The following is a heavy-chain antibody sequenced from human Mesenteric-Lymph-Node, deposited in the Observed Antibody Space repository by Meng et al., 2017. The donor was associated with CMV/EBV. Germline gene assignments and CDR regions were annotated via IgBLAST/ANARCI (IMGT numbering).Heavy chain of an antibody. Sequence: GGSLRLSCAASGFTVSSNYMSWVRQAPGKGLEWVSVIYSGYSTYDADSVKGRFIISRDNSKNTLYLQMTSLRAEDTAVYYCAKHPIPTENTDLFDYWGQGTLVTVSS. CDR1: GFTVSSNY. V-gene: IGHV3-53*01. D-gene: IGHD2/OR15-2a*01. CDR3: AKHPIPTENTDLFDY. J-gene: IGHJ4*02. CDR2: IYSGYST.